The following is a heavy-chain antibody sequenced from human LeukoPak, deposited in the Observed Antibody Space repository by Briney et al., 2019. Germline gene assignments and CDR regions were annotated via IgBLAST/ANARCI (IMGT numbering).Heavy chain of an antibody. CDR1: GFTLSSFS. CDR3: AKPAKTDYADY. Sequence: GGSLRLSCAASGFTLSSFSMHWVRQSPGRGLEYVSAINYKGGTTYYADSVKGRFTISRDNSKNTLYLQMNSLRAEDTALYYCAKPAKTDYADYWGQGTLVTVSS. V-gene: IGHV3-64*04. J-gene: IGHJ4*02. D-gene: IGHD1-14*01. CDR2: INYKGGTT.